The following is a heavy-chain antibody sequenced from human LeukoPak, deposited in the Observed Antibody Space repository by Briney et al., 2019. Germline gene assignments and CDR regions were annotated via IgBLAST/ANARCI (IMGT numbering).Heavy chain of an antibody. D-gene: IGHD2-2*02. CDR1: GYTFTSYG. J-gene: IGHJ5*02. CDR2: ISAHNGNT. Sequence: GASVRVSCKASGYTFTSYGISWVRQAPGQGLEWMGWISAHNGNTNYAQKRQRRVTMTTDTSTSTAYMELSGLRSDDTAVYYCARVHVVVPAAIQVDWFDPWGQGTLVTVSS. CDR3: ARVHVVVPAAIQVDWFDP. V-gene: IGHV1-18*01.